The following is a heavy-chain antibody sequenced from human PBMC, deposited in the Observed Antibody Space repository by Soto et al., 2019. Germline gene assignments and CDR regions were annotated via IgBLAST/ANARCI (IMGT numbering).Heavy chain of an antibody. J-gene: IGHJ6*03. D-gene: IGHD3-3*01. CDR2: IIPILGIA. CDR3: ARDGYDFWSGPPIYYYMDV. Sequence: GASVKVSCKASGGTFSSYTISWVRQAPGQGLEWMGRIIPILGIANYAQKFQGRVTITADKSTSTAYMELSSLRSEDTAVYYCARDGYDFWSGPPIYYYMDVWGKGTTVTVSS. V-gene: IGHV1-69*04. CDR1: GGTFSSYT.